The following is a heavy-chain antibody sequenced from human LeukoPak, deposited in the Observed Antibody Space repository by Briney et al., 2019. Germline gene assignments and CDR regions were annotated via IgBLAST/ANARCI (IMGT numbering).Heavy chain of an antibody. D-gene: IGHD6-13*01. V-gene: IGHV4-4*09. CDR3: ARRYSSSWYNWFDP. Sequence: SETLSLTCTVSGGSISSYYWSWIRQPPGKGLEWLGYIYTSGSTNYNPSLKSRVTISVDTSKNQFSLKLSSVTAADTAVYYCARRYSSSWYNWFDPWGQGTLVTVSS. J-gene: IGHJ5*02. CDR2: IYTSGST. CDR1: GGSISSYY.